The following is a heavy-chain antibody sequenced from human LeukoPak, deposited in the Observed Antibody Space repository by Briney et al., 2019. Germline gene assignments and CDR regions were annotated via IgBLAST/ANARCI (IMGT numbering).Heavy chain of an antibody. Sequence: SETLSLTCTVSGGSIRSDYWSWIRQPPGKGLEWVGYTHYSGSPNYNPSLTSRVTISVDTSKNQFSLKLSSVTAADTAVYYCARTGQRYYYDSSGYSNWFDPWGQGTLVTVSS. CDR3: ARTGQRYYYDSSGYSNWFDP. CDR2: THYSGSP. D-gene: IGHD3-22*01. CDR1: GGSIRSDY. V-gene: IGHV4-59*12. J-gene: IGHJ5*02.